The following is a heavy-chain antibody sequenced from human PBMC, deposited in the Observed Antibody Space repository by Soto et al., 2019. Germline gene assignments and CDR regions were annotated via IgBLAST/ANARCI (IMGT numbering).Heavy chain of an antibody. V-gene: IGHV3-33*01. Sequence: QVQLVESGGGVVQPGRSLRLSCAASGFTFSSYGMHWVRQAPGKGLEWVAVIWYDGSNKYYADSVKGRFTISRDNSKNTLYLQMNSLRAEDTAVYYCARDLGWNYGHDLSYYYYCMDVWGQGTTVTVSS. D-gene: IGHD1-7*01. J-gene: IGHJ6*02. CDR1: GFTFSSYG. CDR3: ARDLGWNYGHDLSYYYYCMDV. CDR2: IWYDGSNK.